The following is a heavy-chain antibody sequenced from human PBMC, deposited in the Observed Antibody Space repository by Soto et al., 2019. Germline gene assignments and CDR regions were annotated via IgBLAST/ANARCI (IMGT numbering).Heavy chain of an antibody. CDR2: IYHTGSS. Sequence: LSLTCAVSGGSISSGGYSWSWIRQPPGKGLEWIGYIYHTGSSFYNPSLRSRATISVDRSKNQFSLNLSSVTAADTAVYYCARGDTMIVVAFDSWGQGTLVTVSS. J-gene: IGHJ4*02. V-gene: IGHV4-30-2*01. D-gene: IGHD3-22*01. CDR3: ARGDTMIVVAFDS. CDR1: GGSISSGGYS.